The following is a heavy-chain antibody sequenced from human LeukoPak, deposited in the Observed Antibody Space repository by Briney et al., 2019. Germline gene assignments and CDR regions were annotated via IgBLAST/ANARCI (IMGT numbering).Heavy chain of an antibody. CDR2: IIPIFGTA. J-gene: IGHJ6*03. Sequence: ASVNVSCQASGGTFSSYAISWVRQAPGHGLEWMGGIIPIFGTANYAKKFQGRVTITTDESTNTAYMELSSLRSADRAVYYRASSIAGACMVDDYYYMDVWGKGTTVTVSS. D-gene: IGHD6-13*01. CDR1: GGTFSSYA. CDR3: ASSIAGACMVDDYYYMDV. V-gene: IGHV1-69*05.